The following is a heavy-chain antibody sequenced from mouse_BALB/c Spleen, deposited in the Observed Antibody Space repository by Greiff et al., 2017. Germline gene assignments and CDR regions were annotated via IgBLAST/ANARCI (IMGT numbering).Heavy chain of an antibody. CDR2: ISSGGST. CDR3: ARDGGSSYYAMDY. D-gene: IGHD1-1*02. J-gene: IGHJ4*01. Sequence: DVKLVESGGGLVKPGGSLKLSCAASGFTFSSYAMSWVRQTPEKRLEWVASISSGGSTYYPDSVKGRFTISRDNARNILYLQMSSLRSEDTAMYYCARDGGSSYYAMDYWGQGTSVTVSS. V-gene: IGHV5-6-5*01. CDR1: GFTFSSYA.